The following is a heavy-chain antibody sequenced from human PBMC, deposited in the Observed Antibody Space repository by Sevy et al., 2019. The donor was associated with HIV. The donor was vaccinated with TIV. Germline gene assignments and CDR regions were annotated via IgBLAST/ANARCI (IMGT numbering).Heavy chain of an antibody. J-gene: IGHJ4*02. D-gene: IGHD5-18*01. CDR1: GFTFSTYG. V-gene: IGHV3-7*01. CDR2: MKEDGSER. Sequence: GGSLRLSCATSGFTFSTYGMHWVRQAPVKGLEWVATMKEDGSERNYVDSVKGRFTISGDNAMNSLYLQMNSLRSEDTAVYYGVGEGVGGYSYSLDCWVQGTLVTVSS. CDR3: VGEGVGGYSYSLDC.